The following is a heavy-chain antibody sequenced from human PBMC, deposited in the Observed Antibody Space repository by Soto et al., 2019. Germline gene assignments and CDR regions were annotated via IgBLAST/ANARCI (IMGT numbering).Heavy chain of an antibody. V-gene: IGHV3-21*02. D-gene: IGHD4-17*01. Sequence: EVQLVESGGGLVKPGGSVRLSCAASGFTFSSYSMNWVRLAPGKGLEWVSSISTTSSFIYSADSLKGRFPIFRDNAKNSLYLQMNSLRAEDTAVYYCAREGSLYVDSVSNCLDYSGQGTLVTVSS. CDR2: ISTTSSFI. CDR1: GFTFSSYS. J-gene: IGHJ4*02. CDR3: AREGSLYVDSVSNCLDY.